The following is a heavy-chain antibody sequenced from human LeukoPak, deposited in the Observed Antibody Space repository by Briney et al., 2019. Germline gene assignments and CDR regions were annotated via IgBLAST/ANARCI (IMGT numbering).Heavy chain of an antibody. V-gene: IGHV3-30*04. J-gene: IGHJ4*02. Sequence: GRSLRLSCAASGFTFSSNAMHWVRQAPGKGLEWVAVISCDGSNKYYADSVKGRFTISRDNSKNTLYLQVNSLRAEDTAVYYCARDLGSSSGWFDYWGQGTLVTVSS. CDR2: ISCDGSNK. CDR1: GFTFSSNA. D-gene: IGHD6-6*01. CDR3: ARDLGSSSGWFDY.